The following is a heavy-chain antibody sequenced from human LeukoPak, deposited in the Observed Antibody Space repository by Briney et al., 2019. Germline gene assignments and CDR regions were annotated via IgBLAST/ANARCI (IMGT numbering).Heavy chain of an antibody. CDR2: IQSKTDGGTT. Sequence: PGGSLSLSCAASGFTFSNAWMSWVRQAPAKGLQWVGRIQSKTDGGTTDYAAPVKGRFTISIDYSKNTLYLQMNSLKTEDSAVYYCTTDLNARGNYYDSSGYVSTIDYWGQGTLVTVSS. CDR1: GFTFSNAW. D-gene: IGHD3-22*01. J-gene: IGHJ4*02. V-gene: IGHV3-15*01. CDR3: TTDLNARGNYYDSSGYVSTIDY.